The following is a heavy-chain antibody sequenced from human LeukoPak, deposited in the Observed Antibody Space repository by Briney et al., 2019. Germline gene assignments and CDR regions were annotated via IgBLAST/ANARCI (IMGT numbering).Heavy chain of an antibody. D-gene: IGHD3-22*01. CDR1: GYTFTGYY. CDR2: INPNSGGT. V-gene: IGHV1-2*02. J-gene: IGHJ4*02. Sequence: ASVKVSCKASGYTFTGYYTHCGLQAPGQGLEWMGWINPNSGGTNYAQKFQGRVTMTRDTSISTAYMELSRLRSDDTAVYYCARNFYFDSSGYYHYWGQGTLVTVSS. CDR3: ARNFYFDSSGYYHY.